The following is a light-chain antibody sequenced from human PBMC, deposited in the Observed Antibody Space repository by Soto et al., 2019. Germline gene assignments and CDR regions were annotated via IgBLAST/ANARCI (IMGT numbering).Light chain of an antibody. CDR3: QETYRSPVT. CDR1: QSIASY. CDR2: AAS. V-gene: IGKV1-39*01. J-gene: IGKJ2*01. Sequence: IQLTQSPSSLSASVGDRVTITCRASQSIASYLNWYQQRPGKAPKLLIYAASNLESGVPSRFSGSGSETDFTLTISSLQPEDFATYYCQETYRSPVTFGQGTKVDIK.